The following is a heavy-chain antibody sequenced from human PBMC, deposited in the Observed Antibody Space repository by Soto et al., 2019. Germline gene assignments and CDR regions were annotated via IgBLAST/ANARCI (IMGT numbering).Heavy chain of an antibody. CDR2: ISNDGSNY. J-gene: IGHJ6*02. Sequence: PGGSLRLSCAASGFTFTSYAMHWVRQAPGKGLEWVAVISNDGSNYYYADSVRGRFTISRDNTKNTLFLQMSSLRGEDSGVYYCARGTTLPIFDYGMDVWGQGTTVTVSS. CDR3: ARGTTLPIFDYGMDV. V-gene: IGHV3-30-3*01. CDR1: GFTFTSYA. D-gene: IGHD3-3*01.